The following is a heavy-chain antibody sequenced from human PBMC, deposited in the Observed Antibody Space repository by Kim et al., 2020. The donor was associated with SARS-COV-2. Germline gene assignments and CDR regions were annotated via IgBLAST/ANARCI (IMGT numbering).Heavy chain of an antibody. D-gene: IGHD2-21*01. CDR3: ARIEVFDFDY. Sequence: SETLSLTCAVYGGSFNHYYWSWIRQSPGKGLEWIGEINHSGSTNYNPSLESRVTMSVDTSKNQFSLKLTSVTAADTAVYYCARIEVFDFDYWCEGTLVT. J-gene: IGHJ4*02. V-gene: IGHV4-34*01. CDR2: INHSGST. CDR1: GGSFNHYY.